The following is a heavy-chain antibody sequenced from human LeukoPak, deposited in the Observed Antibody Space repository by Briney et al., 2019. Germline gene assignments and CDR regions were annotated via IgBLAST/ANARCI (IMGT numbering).Heavy chain of an antibody. CDR1: GFTFSTYW. J-gene: IGHJ4*02. Sequence: GGSLRLSCSASGFTFSTYWMSWVRQAPGKGLEWVANMKRDGSEIYYVDSVRGRFTISRDNSKNMLYLQINSLTTEDTAVYYCARGYGENSDYHLKYWGQGTLVTVSS. CDR3: ARGYGENSDYHLKY. CDR2: MKRDGSEI. V-gene: IGHV3-7*01. D-gene: IGHD4-11*01.